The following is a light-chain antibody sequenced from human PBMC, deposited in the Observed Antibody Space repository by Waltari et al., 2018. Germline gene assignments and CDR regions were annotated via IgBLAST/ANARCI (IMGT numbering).Light chain of an antibody. CDR1: SRNVIDYNF. J-gene: IGLJ3*02. CDR2: EVT. CDR3: SDCV. Sequence: QSALTQPPPASGSPGQSVTISCTSTSRNVIDYNFSPWCQQHPGKAPKFLIYEVTKRPSGVPDRFSDSKSGNTASLTVSGLQAEDETDAGSSDCVFGGGTKLTV. V-gene: IGLV2-8*01.